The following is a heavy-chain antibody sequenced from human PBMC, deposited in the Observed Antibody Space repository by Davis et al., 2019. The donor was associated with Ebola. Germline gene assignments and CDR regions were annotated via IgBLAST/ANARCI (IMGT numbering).Heavy chain of an antibody. D-gene: IGHD3-10*02. Sequence: MPSETLSLTCTVSGGSISSSSYYWGWIRQPPGKGLEWIGSIYYSGSTYYNPSLKSRVTISVDTSKNQFSLKLSSVTAADTAVYYCARARYYYGRGRLDPWGQGTLVTVSS. CDR3: ARARYYYGRGRLDP. CDR1: GGSISSSSYY. V-gene: IGHV4-39*01. CDR2: IYYSGST. J-gene: IGHJ5*02.